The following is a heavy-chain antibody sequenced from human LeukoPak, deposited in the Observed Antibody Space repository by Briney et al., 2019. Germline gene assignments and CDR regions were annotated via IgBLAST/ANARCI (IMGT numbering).Heavy chain of an antibody. CDR3: ARVSYGNDASPFDY. Sequence: ASVKVSCRASGYTFTAYYIHWLRQAPGQGLEWMGRINPNSDYTDYAQNFQGRVTMTRDTSISTAYMEVRRLRSHDTAVYYCARVSYGNDASPFDYWGQGTLVTVSS. J-gene: IGHJ4*02. CDR2: INPNSDYT. CDR1: GYTFTAYY. V-gene: IGHV1-2*06. D-gene: IGHD3-16*01.